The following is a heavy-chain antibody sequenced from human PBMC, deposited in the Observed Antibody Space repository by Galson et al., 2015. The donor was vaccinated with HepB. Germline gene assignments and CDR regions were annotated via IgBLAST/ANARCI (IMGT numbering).Heavy chain of an antibody. V-gene: IGHV3-53*01. CDR1: GFTVSSNY. Sequence: SLRLSCAASGFTVSSNYKTWVRQAPGKGLEWVSVIYNSGTTDYADSVKGRFAISRDNSRNTVYLQMNSLRAEDTAVYYCARGIAMIVVPRPLDYWGQGTLVTVSP. J-gene: IGHJ4*02. CDR2: IYNSGTT. D-gene: IGHD3-22*01. CDR3: ARGIAMIVVPRPLDY.